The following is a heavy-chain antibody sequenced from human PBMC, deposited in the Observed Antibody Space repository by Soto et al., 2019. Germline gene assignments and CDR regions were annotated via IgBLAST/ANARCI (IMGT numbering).Heavy chain of an antibody. CDR2: IYYSGST. CDR3: ARVSEPGGYVYFLDY. Sequence: SETLSLTCTVSGGSISSYYWSWIRQPPGKGLEWIGYIYYSGSTNYNPSLKSRVTISVDTSKNQFSLKLSSVTAADTAVYYCARVSEPGGYVYFLDYSGQGTLVTVSS. CDR1: GGSISSYY. J-gene: IGHJ4*02. D-gene: IGHD5-12*01. V-gene: IGHV4-59*01.